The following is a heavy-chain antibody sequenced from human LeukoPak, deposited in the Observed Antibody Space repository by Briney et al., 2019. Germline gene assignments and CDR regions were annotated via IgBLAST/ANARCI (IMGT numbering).Heavy chain of an antibody. CDR2: INHSGST. J-gene: IGHJ4*02. D-gene: IGHD6-19*01. Sequence: SETLSLTCAVYGGSFSGYYWSWIRRPPGKGLEWIGEINHSGSTNYNPSLKSRVTISVDTSKNQFSLKLSSVTAADTAVYYCARNPTSGWYVYWGQGTLVTVSS. CDR3: ARNPTSGWYVY. V-gene: IGHV4-34*01. CDR1: GGSFSGYY.